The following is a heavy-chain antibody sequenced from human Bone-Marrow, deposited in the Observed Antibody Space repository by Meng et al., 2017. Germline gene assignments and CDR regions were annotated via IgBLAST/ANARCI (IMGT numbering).Heavy chain of an antibody. CDR2: SYHNGHT. J-gene: IGHJ4*02. Sequence: QVELHESGPGLVKPSGTLSLACAVSGDSISRSNWWSWVRQPPGKGLDWIGESYHNGHTNYNASLKSRVTLSIDKSKNQFSLKLSSVTAADTAVYHCARKAVAGNFDYWGQGTLVTVSS. CDR3: ARKAVAGNFDY. CDR1: GDSISRSNW. V-gene: IGHV4-4*02. D-gene: IGHD6-13*01.